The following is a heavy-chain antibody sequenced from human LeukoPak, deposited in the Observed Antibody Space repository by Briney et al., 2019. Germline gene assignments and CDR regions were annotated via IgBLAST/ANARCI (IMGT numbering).Heavy chain of an antibody. CDR1: GGSISSSSYY. Sequence: SETLSLTCTVSGGSISSSSYYWGWIRQPPGKGLEWIGSIYYSGSTYYNPSLKSRVTISVDTSKNQFSLKLSSVTAADTAVYYCARKSSWYFDYWGQGTLVTVSS. V-gene: IGHV4-39*01. J-gene: IGHJ4*02. CDR2: IYYSGST. CDR3: ARKSSWYFDY. D-gene: IGHD6-13*01.